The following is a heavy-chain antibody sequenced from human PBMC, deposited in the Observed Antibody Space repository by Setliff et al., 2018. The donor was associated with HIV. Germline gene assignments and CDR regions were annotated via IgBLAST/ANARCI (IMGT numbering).Heavy chain of an antibody. CDR2: IYYSGST. Sequence: LSLTCTVSGDSVSSRSYYWSWIRQPPGKGLEWIGCIYYSGSTNYNPSLKSRVTISVDTSKNHFSLKLRSVTAADTAVYYCAQLGMVDDFDYWGQGTLVTVSS. V-gene: IGHV4-61*03. CDR1: GDSVSSRSYY. J-gene: IGHJ4*02. D-gene: IGHD1-1*01. CDR3: AQLGMVDDFDY.